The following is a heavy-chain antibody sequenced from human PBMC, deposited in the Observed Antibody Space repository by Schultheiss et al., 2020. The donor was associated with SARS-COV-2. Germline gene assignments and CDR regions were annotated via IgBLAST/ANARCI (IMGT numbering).Heavy chain of an antibody. CDR1: GFAFSNFG. D-gene: IGHD6-19*01. CDR2: IWHDGSNK. Sequence: GGSLRLSCVASGFAFSNFGMHWVRQAPGKGLEWVAVIWHDGSNKFYADSVKGRFTISRDNSKNTLYLQMDSLRADDTAVYSCARDLRVGSGWTGQAIQHWGQGTVVTVSS. V-gene: IGHV3-33*08. J-gene: IGHJ1*01. CDR3: ARDLRVGSGWTGQAIQH.